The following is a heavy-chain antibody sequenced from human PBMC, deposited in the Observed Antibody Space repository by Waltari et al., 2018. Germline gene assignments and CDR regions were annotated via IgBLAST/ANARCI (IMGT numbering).Heavy chain of an antibody. J-gene: IGHJ3*02. Sequence: EVQLVQSGAEVKKPGATVKLACKVFGYTFSDYYMHWEQQAPGKGLEWMGLVNPEGGETLNAEKFQGRVTIPADPSTDTAYMELSSLRSEDTAVYYCATVLGATGAFDIWGQGTMVTVSS. D-gene: IGHD1-26*01. CDR1: GYTFSDYY. CDR2: VNPEGGET. V-gene: IGHV1-69-2*01. CDR3: ATVLGATGAFDI.